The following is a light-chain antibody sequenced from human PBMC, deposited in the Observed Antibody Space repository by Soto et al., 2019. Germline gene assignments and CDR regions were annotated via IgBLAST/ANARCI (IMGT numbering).Light chain of an antibody. CDR2: KAS. Sequence: DLQMTQSPSTLSASVGDRVTITCRASQSLDNWLAWYQQKPGTAPKLLIYKASKLDSGVPSRFSGSGSGTQFSLTISSLLPDDFATYYCQQYKSYSVTFGGGTKVEIK. J-gene: IGKJ4*01. V-gene: IGKV1-5*03. CDR1: QSLDNW. CDR3: QQYKSYSVT.